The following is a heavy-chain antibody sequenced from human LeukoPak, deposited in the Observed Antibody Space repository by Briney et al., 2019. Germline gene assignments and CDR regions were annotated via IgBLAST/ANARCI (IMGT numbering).Heavy chain of an antibody. CDR2: IYYSGST. J-gene: IGHJ5*02. Sequence: SETLSLTCTVSGGSISSYYWSWIRQPPGKGLEWIGYIYYSGSTNYNPSFKGRVTILVDTSKNQFSLKLSSVTAADTAVYYCARRPDAKGDYEYWFDPWGQGTLVSVPS. CDR1: GGSISSYY. CDR3: ARRPDAKGDYEYWFDP. D-gene: IGHD4-17*01. V-gene: IGHV4-59*01.